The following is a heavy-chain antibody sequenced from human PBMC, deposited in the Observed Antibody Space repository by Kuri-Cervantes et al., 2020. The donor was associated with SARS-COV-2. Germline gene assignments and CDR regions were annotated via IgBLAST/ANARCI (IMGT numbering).Heavy chain of an antibody. V-gene: IGHV4-30-2*01. CDR1: GGSISSGGYS. J-gene: IGHJ5*02. D-gene: IGHD4-11*01. Sequence: SETLSLTCAVSGGSISSGGYSWSWIRQPPGKGLEWIGYIYHSGSTYYNPSLKSRVTISVDRSKNQFSLKLSSATAADTAVYYCARRINYWWFDPWGQGTLVTVSS. CDR3: ARRINYWWFDP. CDR2: IYHSGST.